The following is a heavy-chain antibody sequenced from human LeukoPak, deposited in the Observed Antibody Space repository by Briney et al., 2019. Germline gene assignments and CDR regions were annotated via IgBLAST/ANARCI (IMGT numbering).Heavy chain of an antibody. Sequence: SETLSLTCTVSGGSISSSSYYWGWIRQPPGKGLEWIGSIYYSGSTYYNPSLKSRVTISVDTSKNQFSLNLSSVTAADTAVYYCARDSGEPAAIVGFGYWGQGTLVTVSS. J-gene: IGHJ4*02. CDR2: IYYSGST. CDR3: ARDSGEPAAIVGFGY. CDR1: GGSISSSSYY. D-gene: IGHD2-2*02. V-gene: IGHV4-39*07.